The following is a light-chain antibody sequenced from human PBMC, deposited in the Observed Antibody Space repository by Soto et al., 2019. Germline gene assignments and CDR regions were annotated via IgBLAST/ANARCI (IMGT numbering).Light chain of an antibody. CDR2: DAS. V-gene: IGKV3-11*01. J-gene: IGKJ5*01. Sequence: EIVLTQSPATLSLPPGERVTLSCRASQSVSSYLAWYQQKPGQAPRLLIYDASNRATGIPARFSGSGSGTDFTLTISSLEPEDFAVYYCQQRSNWLITFGQGTRLEIK. CDR1: QSVSSY. CDR3: QQRSNWLIT.